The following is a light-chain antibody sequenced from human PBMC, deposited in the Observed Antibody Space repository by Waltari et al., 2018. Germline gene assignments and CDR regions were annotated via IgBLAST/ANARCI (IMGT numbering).Light chain of an antibody. CDR2: DAP. CDR3: QQYHDWPAIT. V-gene: IGKV3-15*01. J-gene: IGKJ5*01. CDR1: QGVRSS. Sequence: DTVMTQSPANLSVSPGERVTLSCGASQGVRSSLAWYQQKSGQAPRLLIYDAPTRATGIPARFSGSGSGTQFTLTINSLQSEDFAVYYCQQYHDWPAITFGQGTRLDFK.